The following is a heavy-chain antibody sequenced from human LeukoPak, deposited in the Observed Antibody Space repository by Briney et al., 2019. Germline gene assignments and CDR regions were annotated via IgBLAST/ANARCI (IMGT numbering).Heavy chain of an antibody. CDR2: IRYDNTNK. V-gene: IGHV3-30*02. J-gene: IGHJ3*02. Sequence: PGGSLRLSCTTSGFTFSIYGMHWVRQAPGKGREWVAFIRYDNTNKYYADSVKGRFTISRDNSKNTLYLQMNSLRAEDTAVYYCAKTNNRNAFDIWGQGTMVTVSS. CDR1: GFTFSIYG. D-gene: IGHD1-14*01. CDR3: AKTNNRNAFDI.